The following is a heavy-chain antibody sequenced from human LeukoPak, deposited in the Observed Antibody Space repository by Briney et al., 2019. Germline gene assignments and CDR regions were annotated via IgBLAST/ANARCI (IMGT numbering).Heavy chain of an antibody. CDR3: AKEGYYDTGGYLADS. D-gene: IGHD3-22*01. CDR1: GYTFTGYY. CDR2: INPNSGVT. Sequence: ASVTVSCKASGYTFTGYYIHWVRQAPGQGLEWMGWINPNSGVTNYAEKLQGRVTMTRDTSISTAYMELRRLTSDDTAVYYCAKEGYYDTGGYLADSWGQGTLVTVST. V-gene: IGHV1-2*02. J-gene: IGHJ4*02.